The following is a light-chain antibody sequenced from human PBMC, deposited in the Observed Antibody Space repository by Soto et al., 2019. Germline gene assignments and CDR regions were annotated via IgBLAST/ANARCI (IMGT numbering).Light chain of an antibody. V-gene: IGLV2-14*01. CDR2: EVS. CDR3: SSYTSSSTYV. CDR1: SSDVGGFNY. Sequence: ALTQPASVSGSLGQSITISCTGTSSDVGGFNYVSWYQQHPGKAPKLMIYEVSNRPSGVSNRFSGSKSGNTASLTISGLQAEDEADYYCSSYTSSSTYVFGSGTKSPS. J-gene: IGLJ1*01.